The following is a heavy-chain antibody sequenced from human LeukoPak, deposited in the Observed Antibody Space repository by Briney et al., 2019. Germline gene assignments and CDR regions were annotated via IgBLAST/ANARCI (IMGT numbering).Heavy chain of an antibody. CDR1: GFTFSSYE. CDR2: ISRSGSTI. J-gene: IGHJ1*01. D-gene: IGHD3-22*01. Sequence: PGGSLRLSCAASGFTFSSYEMNWVRQAPGKGLEWVSYISRSGSTIYYADSVKGRFTTSRDNAKNSLYLQMNSLRAEDTAVYYCARKNYDNSGYFHHWGQGTLVTVSS. V-gene: IGHV3-48*03. CDR3: ARKNYDNSGYFHH.